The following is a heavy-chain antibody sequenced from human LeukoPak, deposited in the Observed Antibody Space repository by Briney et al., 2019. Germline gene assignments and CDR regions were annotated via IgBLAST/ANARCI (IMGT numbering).Heavy chain of an antibody. D-gene: IGHD3-22*01. CDR2: IYYSGST. J-gene: IGHJ4*02. CDR3: ARGENYYDSSGYYYPFDY. V-gene: IGHV4-59*01. CDR1: GGSISSYY. Sequence: PSETLSLTCTVSGGSISSYYWSWIPQPPGKGLGWSVCIYYSGSTNYKPSLKSRVTITVDSSKNQFSLKLSSVTAADTAVYYCARGENYYDSSGYYYPFDYWGQGTLVTVSS.